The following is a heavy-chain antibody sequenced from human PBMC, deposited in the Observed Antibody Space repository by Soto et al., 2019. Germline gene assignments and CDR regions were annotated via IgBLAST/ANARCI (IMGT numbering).Heavy chain of an antibody. J-gene: IGHJ2*01. CDR1: GFTFFNYA. CDR2: ISGGGDAT. D-gene: IGHD7-27*01. V-gene: IGHV3-23*01. CDR3: ARKILGSGTRPADWYFDL. Sequence: EVQLLESGGGLVQPGGSLRLSCAGSGFTFFNYAMNWVRQAPGKGLEWVSSISGGGDATFFPDSVRGRFTFSRDNSKNTVNLQMNSLGVEDTAVYYCARKILGSGTRPADWYFDLWGRGTLVTVSS.